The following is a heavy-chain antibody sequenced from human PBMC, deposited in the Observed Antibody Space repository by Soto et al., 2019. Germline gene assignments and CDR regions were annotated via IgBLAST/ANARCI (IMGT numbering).Heavy chain of an antibody. J-gene: IGHJ4*02. D-gene: IGHD6-19*01. CDR1: GGTFSSYA. CDR3: ASPGIAVAGRSWFDY. CDR2: IIPIFGTA. Sequence: QVQLVQSGAEVKKPGSSVKVSCKASGGTFSSYAISWVRQAPGQGLEWMGGIIPIFGTANYAQKFQGRVTITAHESTSTVYMQLSSLRSEDTAVYYCASPGIAVAGRSWFDYWGQGTLVAVSS. V-gene: IGHV1-69*01.